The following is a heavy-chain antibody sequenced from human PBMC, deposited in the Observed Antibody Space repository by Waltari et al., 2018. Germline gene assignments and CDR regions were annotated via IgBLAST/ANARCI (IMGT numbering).Heavy chain of an antibody. Sequence: WVRQMPGKGLQWMGIIYPGDSDTRYSPSFQVLVTISVDKSISTAYLQWSSLQASDTAMYYCARHRPEGSGSYGFDFWGQGSLVTVSS. V-gene: IGHV5-51*01. D-gene: IGHD3-10*01. CDR2: IYPGDSDT. J-gene: IGHJ4*02. CDR3: ARHRPEGSGSYGFDF.